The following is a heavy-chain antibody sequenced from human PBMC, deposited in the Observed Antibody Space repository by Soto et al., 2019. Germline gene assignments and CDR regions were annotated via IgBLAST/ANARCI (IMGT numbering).Heavy chain of an antibody. CDR3: TRAYSKNWHWFES. CDR1: GYAIRDGYY. D-gene: IGHD1-26*01. V-gene: IGHV4-38-2*01. J-gene: IGHJ5*01. Sequence: SETLSLTCAVSGYAIRDGYYWAWIRQSPGKGLEWIGSVYHSGSTNYNPSLESRVTILVDTSKNQFSLKLSSVTAADTAVYYCTRAYSKNWHWFESWGQGTLVTVSS. CDR2: VYHSGST.